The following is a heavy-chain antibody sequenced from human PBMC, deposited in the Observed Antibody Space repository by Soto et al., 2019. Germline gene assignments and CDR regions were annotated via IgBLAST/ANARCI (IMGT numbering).Heavy chain of an antibody. CDR1: GFTFSSYA. D-gene: IGHD1-26*01. Sequence: PGGSLRLSCAASGFTFSSYAMSWVRQAPGKGLEWVSAISGSGGSTYYADSVKGRFTISRDNSKNTLYLQMNSLKAEDTAVYYCATDSGTYERYGVYYGMDVWGQGTTVTVSS. CDR3: ATDSGTYERYGVYYGMDV. CDR2: ISGSGGST. J-gene: IGHJ6*02. V-gene: IGHV3-23*01.